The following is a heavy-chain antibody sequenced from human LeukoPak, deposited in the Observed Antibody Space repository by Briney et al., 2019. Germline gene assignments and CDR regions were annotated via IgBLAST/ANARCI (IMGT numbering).Heavy chain of an antibody. D-gene: IGHD5-18*01. CDR3: ASGPTAMVTSDAFDI. J-gene: IGHJ3*02. CDR1: GFTFSSYS. Sequence: GGSLRLSCAASGFTFSSYSMNWVRQAPGKGPEWVSSISSSSSYIYYADSVKGRFTISRDNAKNSLYLQMNSLRAEDTAVYYCASGPTAMVTSDAFDIWGQGTMVTVSS. V-gene: IGHV3-21*01. CDR2: ISSSSSYI.